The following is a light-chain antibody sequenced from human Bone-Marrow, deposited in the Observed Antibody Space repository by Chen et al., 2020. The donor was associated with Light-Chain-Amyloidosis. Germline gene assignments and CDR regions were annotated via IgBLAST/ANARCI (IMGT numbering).Light chain of an antibody. CDR2: GSS. CDR3: QQYGTSPLT. CDR1: QTISSNY. Sequence: EIVLPQSQGTLSLSPGEGANLSCRASQTISSNYLTWYQQKFGHAPRLLIYGSSSRATGIPDRFTGSGSGTDFTLTINRLEPEDFAMYYCQQYGTSPLTFGGGTKVEIK. J-gene: IGKJ4*01. V-gene: IGKV3-20*01.